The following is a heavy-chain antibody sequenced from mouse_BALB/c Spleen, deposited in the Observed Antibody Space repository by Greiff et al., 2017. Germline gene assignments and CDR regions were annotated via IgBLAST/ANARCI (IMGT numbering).Heavy chain of an antibody. Sequence: VQLQQSGPELVKPGASVKISCKASGYAFSSSWMNWVKQRPGQGLEWIGRIYPGDGDTNYNGKFKGKATLTADKSSSTAYMQLSSLTSVDSAVYFCARSWDFDYWGQGTTLTVSS. CDR3: ARSWDFDY. CDR2: IYPGDGDT. CDR1: GYAFSSSW. V-gene: IGHV1-82*01. J-gene: IGHJ2*01.